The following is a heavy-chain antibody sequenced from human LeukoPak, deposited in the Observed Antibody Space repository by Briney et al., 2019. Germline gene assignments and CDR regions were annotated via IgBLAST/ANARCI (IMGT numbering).Heavy chain of an antibody. J-gene: IGHJ4*02. CDR3: ARHAARSGTKTLFGY. D-gene: IGHD1-26*01. CDR1: GGSISSSSYY. CDR2: IYYSGST. Sequence: SETLSLTWTVSGGSISSSSYYWGWIRQPPGKGLEWIGSIYYSGSTYYNPSLKSRVTISVDTSKNQFSLKLSSVTAADTAVYYCARHAARSGTKTLFGYWGQGTLVTVSS. V-gene: IGHV4-39*01.